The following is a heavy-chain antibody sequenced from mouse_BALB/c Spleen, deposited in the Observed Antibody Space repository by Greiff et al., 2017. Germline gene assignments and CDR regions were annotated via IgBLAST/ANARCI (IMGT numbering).Heavy chain of an antibody. J-gene: IGHJ4*01. D-gene: IGHD1-1*01. CDR3: ARSLLLRVPMDY. V-gene: IGHV5-6-3*01. CDR2: INSNGGST. Sequence: DVHLVESGGGLVQPGGSLKLSCAASGFTFSSYGMSWVRQTPDKRLELVATINSNGGSTYYPDSVKGRFTISRDNAKNTLYLQMSSLKSEDTAMYYCARSLLLRVPMDYWGQGTSVTVSS. CDR1: GFTFSSYG.